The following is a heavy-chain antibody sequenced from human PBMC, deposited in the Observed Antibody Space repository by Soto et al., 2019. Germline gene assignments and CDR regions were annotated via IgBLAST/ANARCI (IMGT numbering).Heavy chain of an antibody. Sequence: PGGSLRLSCAASGFTFSDYVIHWFRQAAGKGLEWVASMTYDGATEYYADSVKGRFTMSRDNSKRALSLQMNSLRPDDTAVYYCARVRLSIAVNDALDVWGQGTTVTVSS. J-gene: IGHJ3*01. CDR3: ARVRLSIAVNDALDV. CDR1: GFTFSDYV. CDR2: MTYDGATE. V-gene: IGHV3-30*14. D-gene: IGHD3-3*02.